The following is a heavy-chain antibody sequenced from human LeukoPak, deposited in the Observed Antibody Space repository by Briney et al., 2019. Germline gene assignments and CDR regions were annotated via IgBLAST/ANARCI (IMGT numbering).Heavy chain of an antibody. CDR1: GDIVSSNNVA. Sequence: PSETLSPTCAISGDIVSSNNVAWNWIRQSPSGGLEWLGRTYLRSGWSHGYAAAVQSRMIISADPSKNQVSLQVKNVTPEDTGVYYCARGKWLVPHLDHWGQGTLVSVSS. CDR2: TYLRSGWSH. D-gene: IGHD6-19*01. CDR3: ARGKWLVPHLDH. J-gene: IGHJ5*02. V-gene: IGHV6-1*01.